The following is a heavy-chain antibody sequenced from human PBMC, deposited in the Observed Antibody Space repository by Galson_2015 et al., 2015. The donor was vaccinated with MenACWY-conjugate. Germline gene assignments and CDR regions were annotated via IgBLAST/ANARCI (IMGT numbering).Heavy chain of an antibody. Sequence: SLRLSCAASGFTFSTYWMHWVRQAPGTGLVWVSRINSDGRSTSYADSVKGRFTISRDNAKNTLYLQMNSLRAEDTAVYYCARLGGNYRTTSHFDYWGQGTLVTVSS. CDR1: GFTFSTYW. CDR2: INSDGRST. V-gene: IGHV3-74*01. CDR3: ARLGGNYRTTSHFDY. D-gene: IGHD1-26*01. J-gene: IGHJ4*02.